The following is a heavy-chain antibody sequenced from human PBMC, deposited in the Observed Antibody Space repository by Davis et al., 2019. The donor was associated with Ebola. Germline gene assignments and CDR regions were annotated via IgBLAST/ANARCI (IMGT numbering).Heavy chain of an antibody. D-gene: IGHD3-9*01. Sequence: SETLSLSCTVSGGSIRSYYWSWIRQPPGKGLEWIGYIYYSGFTNYNPSLKSRATISVDTSKNQFSLKLSSVTAADTAVYYCARSHSDWLLPFDYWGQGTLVTVSS. CDR2: IYYSGFT. V-gene: IGHV4-59*01. CDR3: ARSHSDWLLPFDY. J-gene: IGHJ4*02. CDR1: GGSIRSYY.